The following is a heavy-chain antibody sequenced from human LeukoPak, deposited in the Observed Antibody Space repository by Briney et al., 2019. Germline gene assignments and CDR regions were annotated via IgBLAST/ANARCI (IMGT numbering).Heavy chain of an antibody. CDR2: ISYDRSNK. V-gene: IGHV3-30*01. Sequence: GRSLRLSCAASGFTFSSYAMHWVRQAPGKGLEWVAVISYDRSNKYYADSVKGRFTISRDNSKNTLHLQMNSLRAEDTAVYYCARDWYDILTGPNGYFDYWGQGTLVTVSS. D-gene: IGHD3-9*01. CDR1: GFTFSSYA. J-gene: IGHJ4*02. CDR3: ARDWYDILTGPNGYFDY.